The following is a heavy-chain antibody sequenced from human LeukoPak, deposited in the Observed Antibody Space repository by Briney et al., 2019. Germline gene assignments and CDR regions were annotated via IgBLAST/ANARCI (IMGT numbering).Heavy chain of an antibody. CDR3: ARRSKDGYNFDY. CDR1: GGSISSYY. D-gene: IGHD5-24*01. Sequence: SSETLSLTCTVSGGSISSYYWSWIRQPPGKGLEWIGYIYYSGSTNYNPSLKSRVTISVDTSKNQFSLKLSSVTAADTAVYYCARRSKDGYNFDYWGQGTLVTVSS. J-gene: IGHJ4*02. V-gene: IGHV4-59*08. CDR2: IYYSGST.